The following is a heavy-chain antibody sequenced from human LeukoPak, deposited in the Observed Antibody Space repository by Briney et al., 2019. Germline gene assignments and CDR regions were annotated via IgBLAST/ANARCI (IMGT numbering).Heavy chain of an antibody. CDR2: IDYSGST. J-gene: IGHJ4*02. CDR1: SGSIRSSSYY. CDR3: ARLSYSNYNLIEY. Sequence: SETLSLTCTVSSGSIRSSSYYWGWIRQPPGKGLEWIGSIDYSGSTYYNPSLKSRVTISVDTSKNQFSLKLSSVTAADTAVYYCARLSYSNYNLIEYWGQGTLVTVSS. V-gene: IGHV4-39*01. D-gene: IGHD4-11*01.